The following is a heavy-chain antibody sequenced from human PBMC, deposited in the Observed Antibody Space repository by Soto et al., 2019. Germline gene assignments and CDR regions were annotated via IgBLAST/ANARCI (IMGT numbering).Heavy chain of an antibody. D-gene: IGHD6-6*01. V-gene: IGHV3-73*01. CDR2: IRSKANSYAT. J-gene: IGHJ6*02. CDR3: TRRLYSSSSYYYYGMDV. Sequence: GGSLRLSCAASGFTFSGSAMHWVRQASGKGLEWVGRIRSKANSYATAYAASVKGRFTISRDDSKNTAYLQMNSLKTEDTAVYYCTRRLYSSSSYYYYGMDVWGQGTTVTVSS. CDR1: GFTFSGSA.